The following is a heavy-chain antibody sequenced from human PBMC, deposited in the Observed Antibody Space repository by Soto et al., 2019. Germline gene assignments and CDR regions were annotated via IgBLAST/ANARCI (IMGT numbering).Heavy chain of an antibody. J-gene: IGHJ5*02. Sequence: QVQLVESGGGVVQPGRSLRLSCEASGFSFGGYALHWVRQPPGKGLEWVAAISSDANHISYADSVGGRFTLSRDNSMNTLYLQMNSLRPEDTATYFCARDRRGEDPEGWFDPWGQGTLVAVSS. CDR1: GFSFGGYA. V-gene: IGHV3-30-3*01. D-gene: IGHD3-16*01. CDR3: ARDRRGEDPEGWFDP. CDR2: ISSDANHI.